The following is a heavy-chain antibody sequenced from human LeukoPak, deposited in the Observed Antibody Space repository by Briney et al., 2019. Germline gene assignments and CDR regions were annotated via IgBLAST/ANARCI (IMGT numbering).Heavy chain of an antibody. CDR1: GGSISSSSYY. J-gene: IGHJ4*02. CDR2: IYYSGST. CDR3: ARDESGYYYPTIFDY. D-gene: IGHD3-22*01. V-gene: IGHV4-39*07. Sequence: SETLSLTCTVSGGSISSSSYYWGWIRQPPGKGLEWIGSIYYSGSTYYNPSLKSRVTISVDTSKNQFSLKLSSVTAADTAVYYCARDESGYYYPTIFDYWGQGTLVTVSS.